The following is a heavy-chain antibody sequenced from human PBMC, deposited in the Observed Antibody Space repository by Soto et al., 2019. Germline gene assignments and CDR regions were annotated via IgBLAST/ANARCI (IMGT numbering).Heavy chain of an antibody. CDR2: IYYSGST. CDR3: ASSDTQLYYYDSSALGMDV. CDR1: GGSISSSSYY. J-gene: IGHJ6*02. V-gene: IGHV4-39*01. Sequence: SETLSLTCTVSGGSISSSSYYWGWIRQPPGKGLEWIGSIYYSGSTYYNPSLKSRVTISVDTSKNQFSLKLSSVTAADTAVYYCASSDTQLYYYDSSALGMDVWGQGTTVTVSS. D-gene: IGHD3-22*01.